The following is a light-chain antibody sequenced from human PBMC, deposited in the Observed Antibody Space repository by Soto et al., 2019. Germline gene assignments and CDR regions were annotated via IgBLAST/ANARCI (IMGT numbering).Light chain of an antibody. CDR3: SSYAGSNKSV. Sequence: QSVLTQPPSASGSPGQSVTISCTGTSSGVGGYNYVSWYQQHPGKAPKLMIYEVSKRPSGVPDRFSGSKSGNTASLTVSGLQPEDEADYYCSSYAGSNKSVFGTGTRSPS. J-gene: IGLJ1*01. V-gene: IGLV2-8*01. CDR1: SSGVGGYNY. CDR2: EVS.